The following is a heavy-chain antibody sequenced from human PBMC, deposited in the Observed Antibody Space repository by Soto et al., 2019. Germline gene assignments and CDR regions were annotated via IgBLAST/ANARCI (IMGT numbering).Heavy chain of an antibody. V-gene: IGHV1-69*02. CDR3: ARAVGHYYRMDV. Sequence: ASVKVTCKASGGTFSSYTISWVRQAPGQGLEWMGRIIPILGIANYAQKFQGRVTITADKSTSTAYMELSSLRSEDTAVYYCARAVGHYYRMDVWGQGTTVTVSS. CDR1: GGTFSSYT. J-gene: IGHJ6*02. CDR2: IIPILGIA. D-gene: IGHD6-19*01.